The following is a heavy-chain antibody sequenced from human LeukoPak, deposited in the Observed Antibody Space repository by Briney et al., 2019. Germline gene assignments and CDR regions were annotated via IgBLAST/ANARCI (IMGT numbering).Heavy chain of an antibody. J-gene: IGHJ4*02. V-gene: IGHV4-34*01. Sequence: SETLSLTCAVYGGSFSGYYWSWIRQPPGKGLEWIGEINHSGSTNYNPSLKSRVTISVDTSKNQFSLKLSSVTAADTAVYYCARKCSTSCHNYWGQGTLVTLSS. CDR2: INHSGST. D-gene: IGHD2-2*02. CDR3: ARKCSTSCHNY. CDR1: GGSFSGYY.